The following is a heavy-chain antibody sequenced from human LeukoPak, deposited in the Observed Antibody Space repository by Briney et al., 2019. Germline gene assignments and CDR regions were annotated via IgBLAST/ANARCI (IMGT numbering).Heavy chain of an antibody. V-gene: IGHV4-59*01. D-gene: IGHD6-6*01. Sequence: SETLSLTCTVSGGSISPYYWSWIRQPPGKGLEWIGYIYYSGSAKYNPSLKSRVIISVDTSKNQFSLKLTSVTAADTAVYYCARDIGAARSDYWGQGTLVTVSS. CDR3: ARDIGAARSDY. J-gene: IGHJ4*02. CDR2: IYYSGSA. CDR1: GGSISPYY.